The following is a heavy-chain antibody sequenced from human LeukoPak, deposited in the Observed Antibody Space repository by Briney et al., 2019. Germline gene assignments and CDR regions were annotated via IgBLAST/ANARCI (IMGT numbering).Heavy chain of an antibody. CDR1: GGSISSYY. D-gene: IGHD3-3*01. CDR2: IYYSGST. Sequence: SETLSLTCTVSGGSISSYYWSWIRQPPGKGLEWIGYIYYSGSTNYNPSLKSRVTTSVDTSKNQFSLKLSSVTAADTAVYYCARAGAHHDFWSAHYPKWGGFDYWGQGTLVTVSS. J-gene: IGHJ4*02. V-gene: IGHV4-59*01. CDR3: ARAGAHHDFWSAHYPKWGGFDY.